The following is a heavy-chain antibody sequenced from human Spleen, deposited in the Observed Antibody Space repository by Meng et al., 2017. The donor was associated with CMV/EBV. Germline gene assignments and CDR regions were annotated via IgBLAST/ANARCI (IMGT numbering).Heavy chain of an antibody. V-gene: IGHV5-51*01. CDR1: GYSFSSYW. J-gene: IGHJ4*02. CDR2: IYPGDSDI. CDR3: ARLSDYWSGYETDLRPGVIASLGF. D-gene: IGHD3-3*01. Sequence: GGSLRLSCKGSGYSFSSYWIGWVRQMPGKGLEWMWIIYPGDSDISYSPSFQGQVTISGYKSISTAYLQWSSLKASDSAMYYCARLSDYWSGYETDLRPGVIASLGFWGQGTLVTVSS.